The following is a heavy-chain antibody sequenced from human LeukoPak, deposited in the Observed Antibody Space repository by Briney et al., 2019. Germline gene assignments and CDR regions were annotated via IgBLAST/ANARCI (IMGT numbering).Heavy chain of an antibody. CDR1: GGSISSNY. D-gene: IGHD3-10*02. CDR3: ARLQYVDDAFDI. CDR2: IYYSGSI. J-gene: IGHJ3*02. V-gene: IGHV4-59*08. Sequence: SETLSLTCTGTGGSISSNYWRWIRHQPGKGLEWIGYIYYSGSINYNPSLKSRVTISVDTSKNQFSLKLSSVTAADTAVYYCARLQYVDDAFDIWGQGTMVTVSS.